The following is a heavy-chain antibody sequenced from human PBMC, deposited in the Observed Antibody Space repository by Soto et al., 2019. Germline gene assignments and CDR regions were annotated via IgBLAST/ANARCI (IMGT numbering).Heavy chain of an antibody. V-gene: IGHV4-61*01. J-gene: IGHJ6*02. CDR1: GGSVSSGSYY. D-gene: IGHD2-2*01. CDR3: AVWQYQLLWREGEEFYYGMDV. Sequence: SETLSLTCTVSGGSVSSGSYYWSWIRQPPGKGLEWIGYIYYSGSTNYNPSLKSRVTISVDTSKNQFSLKLSSVTAADTAVYYCAVWQYQLLWREGEEFYYGMDVWGQGTTVTVSS. CDR2: IYYSGST.